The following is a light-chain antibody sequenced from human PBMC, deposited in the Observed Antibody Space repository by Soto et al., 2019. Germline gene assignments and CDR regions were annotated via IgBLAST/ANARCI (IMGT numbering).Light chain of an antibody. V-gene: IGKV3D-15*01. CDR2: GAS. Sequence: PGQRATLSCRASQSISTYLAWYQVKPGQAPRLLIYGASSRVTGIPDRFSGSGSATDFTLTISSLQSEDFAVYYCQQYNNWPPGAFGQGTKVDIK. J-gene: IGKJ1*01. CDR1: QSISTY. CDR3: QQYNNWPPGA.